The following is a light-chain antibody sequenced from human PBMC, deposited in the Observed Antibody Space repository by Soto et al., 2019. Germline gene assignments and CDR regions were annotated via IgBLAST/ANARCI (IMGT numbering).Light chain of an antibody. CDR1: QSVLYSSNNKNY. J-gene: IGKJ4*01. Sequence: DIVMTQSPDSLAVSLGERATINCKSSQSVLYSSNNKNYLAWYQQKPGQPPKLLIYWASTRESGVPDRFSGSGSGTDFTLTISSLQAEDVALYYCQQYYSTPPTFGGGTEVEIK. CDR3: QQYYSTPPT. CDR2: WAS. V-gene: IGKV4-1*01.